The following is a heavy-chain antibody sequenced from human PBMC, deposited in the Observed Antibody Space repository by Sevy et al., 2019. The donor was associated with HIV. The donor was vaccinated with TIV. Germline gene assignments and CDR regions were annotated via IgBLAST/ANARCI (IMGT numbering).Heavy chain of an antibody. CDR2: ISAYNGNT. D-gene: IGHD6-13*01. Sequence: ASVKVSCKASGYTFTSYGISWVRQAPGQGLEWMGWISAYNGNTNYAQKLQGRVTMTTDTSTGTAYMELRSLRSDDTAVYYCARTDPQYSSSWYIPPYYYYMDVWGKGTTVTVSS. CDR3: ARTDPQYSSSWYIPPYYYYMDV. CDR1: GYTFTSYG. V-gene: IGHV1-18*01. J-gene: IGHJ6*03.